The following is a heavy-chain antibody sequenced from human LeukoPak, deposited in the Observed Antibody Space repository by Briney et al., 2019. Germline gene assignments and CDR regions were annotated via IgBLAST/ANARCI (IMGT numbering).Heavy chain of an antibody. D-gene: IGHD1-26*01. J-gene: IGHJ4*02. CDR1: GFTLRSYT. V-gene: IGHV3-15*01. CDR2: IKSKTDGGTS. CDR3: PTAFSGAGRPFDY. Sequence: PGGSLRLSCAASGFTLRSYTMNWVRQAPGKGLEWVGRIKSKTDGGTSDYAAPVRGRFTISRDDSRNTLYLQMNSLKTEDTAVYYCPTAFSGAGRPFDYWGQGTLVTVSS.